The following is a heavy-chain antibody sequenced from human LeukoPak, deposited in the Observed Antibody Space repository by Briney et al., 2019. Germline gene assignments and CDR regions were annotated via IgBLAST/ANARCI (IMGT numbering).Heavy chain of an antibody. CDR2: IIPIFHTP. J-gene: IGHJ5*02. CDR1: GGTFSNFG. D-gene: IGHD6-6*01. CDR3: ARGGSGSSTWFDP. Sequence: SVKVSCKASGGTFSNFGISWVRQAPGQGLEWMGGIIPIFHTPNYAQKFQGRVTMTTDTSTSTAYMELRSLRSDDTAIYYCARGGSGSSTWFDPWGQGTLVTVSS. V-gene: IGHV1-69*05.